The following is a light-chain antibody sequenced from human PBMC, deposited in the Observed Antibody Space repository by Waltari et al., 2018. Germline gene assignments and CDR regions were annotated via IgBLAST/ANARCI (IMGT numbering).Light chain of an antibody. J-gene: IGLJ3*02. CDR3: ATWDDSLSGWV. Sequence: QSVLTQLPSASATPGQGVTISCSGSSSNIGDNYVYWYQQFPGTSPKLLIHRNKQRPSGVPDRFSGSKSGTSAFLVISGLRSEDEADYHCATWDDSLSGWVFGGGTKVTVL. V-gene: IGLV1-47*01. CDR2: RNK. CDR1: SSNIGDNY.